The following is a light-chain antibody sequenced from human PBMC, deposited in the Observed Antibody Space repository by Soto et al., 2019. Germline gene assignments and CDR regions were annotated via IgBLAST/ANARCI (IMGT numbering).Light chain of an antibody. CDR2: RNN. Sequence: QSVLTQPPSASGTPGQRVTISCSGSSSNIGSNYVYWYQQLPGTAPKLLIYRNNQRPSGVPDRFSGSKSGTSASLAISGLQSEDEADYYCAAWDDSLNGPNYVFGTGTKVTVL. CDR3: AAWDDSLNGPNYV. V-gene: IGLV1-47*01. CDR1: SSNIGSNY. J-gene: IGLJ1*01.